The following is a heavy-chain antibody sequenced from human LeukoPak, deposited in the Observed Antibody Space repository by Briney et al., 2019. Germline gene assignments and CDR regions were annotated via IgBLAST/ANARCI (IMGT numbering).Heavy chain of an antibody. D-gene: IGHD3-22*01. CDR2: INHSGST. Sequence: SETLSLTCAVYGGSFSGYYWSWIRQPPGKGLEWIGEINHSGSTSYNPSLKSRVTISVDTSKNQFSLKLSSVTAADTAVYYCARPGSGYSRGDYYFDYWGQGTLVTVSS. J-gene: IGHJ4*02. V-gene: IGHV4-34*01. CDR1: GGSFSGYY. CDR3: ARPGSGYSRGDYYFDY.